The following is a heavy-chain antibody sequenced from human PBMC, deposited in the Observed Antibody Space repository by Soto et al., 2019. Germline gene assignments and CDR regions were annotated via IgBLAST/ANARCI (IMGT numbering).Heavy chain of an antibody. D-gene: IGHD3-22*01. V-gene: IGHV1-18*01. Sequence: QVQLVQSGAELRKPGASVKVSCKAFGYSFSSYGINWVRQAPGQGLEWMGWINHYNGNRNYAQKFEDRVTMTTATSTNTLYMELRSLKSDDTAIYYCARDRLRGYDSSGFYSWGQGTLVTVSS. CDR3: ARDRLRGYDSSGFYS. J-gene: IGHJ4*02. CDR2: INHYNGNR. CDR1: GYSFSSYG.